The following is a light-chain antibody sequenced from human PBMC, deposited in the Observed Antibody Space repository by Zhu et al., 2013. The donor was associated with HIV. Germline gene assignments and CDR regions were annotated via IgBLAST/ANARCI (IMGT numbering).Light chain of an antibody. Sequence: DIQMTQSPSSLSASVGDRVTITCQASQDISNYLNWYQQKPGKAPXLLIYDASNLETGVPSRFSGSGSGTYFTFTISSLQPEDIATYYCHQYDNLPYTFGQGTKLEIK. CDR1: QDISNY. V-gene: IGKV1-33*01. J-gene: IGKJ2*01. CDR2: DAS. CDR3: HQYDNLPYT.